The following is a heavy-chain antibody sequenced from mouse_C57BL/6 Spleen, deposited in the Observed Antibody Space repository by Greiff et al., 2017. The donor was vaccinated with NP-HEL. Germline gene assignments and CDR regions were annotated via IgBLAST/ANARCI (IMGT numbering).Heavy chain of an antibody. Sequence: QVQLQQPGAELVRPGSSVKLSCKASGYTFTSYWMHWVKQRPIQGLEWIGNIDPSDSETHYNQKFKDKATLTVDKSSSTAYMQLSSLTSEDSAVYYCARDGYYYGSSPFAYWGQGTLVTVSA. V-gene: IGHV1-52*01. D-gene: IGHD1-1*01. J-gene: IGHJ3*01. CDR1: GYTFTSYW. CDR3: ARDGYYYGSSPFAY. CDR2: IDPSDSET.